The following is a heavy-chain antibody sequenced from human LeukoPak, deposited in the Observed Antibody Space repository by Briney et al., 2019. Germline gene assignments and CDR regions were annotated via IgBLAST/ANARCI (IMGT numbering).Heavy chain of an antibody. J-gene: IGHJ4*02. D-gene: IGHD5-12*01. CDR1: GYTLTGYH. CDR2: INPMNGDT. V-gene: IGHV1-2*02. CDR3: ARGVAAYTHYADGSGYD. Sequence: ASVKVSCKASGYTLTGYHVQWVRQAPGQGLEWMGWINPMNGDTNYAQKFQGRVTMTRDTSINTAYMELRSLISDDTAVYYCARGVAAYTHYADGSGYDWGQGTLVLVSS.